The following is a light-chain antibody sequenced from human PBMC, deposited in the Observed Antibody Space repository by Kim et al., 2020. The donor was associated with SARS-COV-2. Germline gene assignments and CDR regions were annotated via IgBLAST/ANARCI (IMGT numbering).Light chain of an antibody. CDR1: QGISSW. CDR3: QQANSFPYT. V-gene: IGKV1-12*01. Sequence: SASVGDSVTIPCPASQGISSWLAWYQQTPGRAPKLLIYSASSLHSGVPSRFSGSGSGTDFTLTISSLQPEDFATYYCQQANSFPYTFGQGTKLEI. CDR2: SAS. J-gene: IGKJ2*01.